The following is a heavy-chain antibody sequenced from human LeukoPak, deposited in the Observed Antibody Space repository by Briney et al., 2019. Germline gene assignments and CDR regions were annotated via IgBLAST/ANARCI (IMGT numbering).Heavy chain of an antibody. D-gene: IGHD2-8*01. Sequence: GGSLRLSCTTSGFTFGDYAMTWVRQAPGKGLEWVGRTRNKANSYTTEYAASVKGRFTISRDDSKNSLYLQMNSLKTEDTAVYYCARDKRVLSYYYGMDVWGKGTTVTVSS. V-gene: IGHV3-72*01. J-gene: IGHJ6*04. CDR3: ARDKRVLSYYYGMDV. CDR2: TRNKANSYTT. CDR1: GFTFGDYA.